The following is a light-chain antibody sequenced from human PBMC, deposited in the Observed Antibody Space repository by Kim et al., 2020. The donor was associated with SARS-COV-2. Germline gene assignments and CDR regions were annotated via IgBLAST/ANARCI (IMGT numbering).Light chain of an antibody. CDR3: MQALQTPIT. Sequence: IVVTQSPLSLSVSPGEPASISCRSSQSVLGSTGAHYLDWYIQKPGQSPQLLIVWGSSRASGVPDRFSGSGSATDFTLRISRVEADDVGIYYCMQALQTPITFGQGTRLEIK. V-gene: IGKV2-28*01. CDR1: QSVLGSTGAHY. J-gene: IGKJ5*01. CDR2: WGS.